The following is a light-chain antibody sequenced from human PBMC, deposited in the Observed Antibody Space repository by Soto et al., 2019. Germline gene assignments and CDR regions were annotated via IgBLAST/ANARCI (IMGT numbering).Light chain of an antibody. Sequence: DIQMTQSPYSLYASEGDRVTITCRASESVITYLNWYRQKPGKAPNLLIHTASTLESGVPTRFSGSGSGTDFTLTISSLQPEDFGIYYCQQSYSNPPTFGGGTKVDIK. CDR3: QQSYSNPPT. J-gene: IGKJ4*01. CDR1: ESVITY. V-gene: IGKV1-39*01. CDR2: TAS.